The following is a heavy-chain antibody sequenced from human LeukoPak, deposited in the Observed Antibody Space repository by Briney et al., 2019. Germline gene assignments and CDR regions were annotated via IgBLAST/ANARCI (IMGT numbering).Heavy chain of an antibody. V-gene: IGHV1-24*01. Sequence: GASVKVSCKVSGYTLTELSMHWVRQAPGKGLEWMGGFDPEDGETIYAQKFQGRVTMTEDTSTDTAYMELSSLRSEDTAVYYCATDRAYCSGGSCYIGAWFDPWGQGTLVTVSA. J-gene: IGHJ5*02. D-gene: IGHD2-15*01. CDR1: GYTLTELS. CDR2: FDPEDGET. CDR3: ATDRAYCSGGSCYIGAWFDP.